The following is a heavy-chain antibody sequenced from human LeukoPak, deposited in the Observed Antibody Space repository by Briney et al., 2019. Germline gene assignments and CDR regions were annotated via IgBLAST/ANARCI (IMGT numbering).Heavy chain of an antibody. Sequence: PSETLSLTCAVYGGSFSGYYWSWIRQPPGKGLEWIGEINHSGSTNYNPSLKSRVTISVDTSKNQFSLKLSSVTAADTAVYYCARRSAGRQVYVWGKGPTVTVSS. CDR1: GGSFSGYY. CDR2: INHSGST. V-gene: IGHV4-34*01. J-gene: IGHJ6*04. D-gene: IGHD2-15*01. CDR3: ARRSAGRQVYV.